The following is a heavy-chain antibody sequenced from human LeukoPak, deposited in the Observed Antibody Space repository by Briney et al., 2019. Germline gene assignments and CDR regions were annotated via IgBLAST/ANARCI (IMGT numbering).Heavy chain of an antibody. J-gene: IGHJ6*03. CDR1: GFAFSGSA. CDR3: TRHVSDHYDFWSGPINNYYYYYMDV. D-gene: IGHD3-3*01. Sequence: TGGSLRLSCAASGFAFSGSAMLWVRQASGKGLEWVGRIRSKANSYATAYAASVKGRFTISRDDSKNTAYLQMNSLKTEDTAVYYCTRHVSDHYDFWSGPINNYYYYYMDVWGKGTTVTVSS. CDR2: IRSKANSYAT. V-gene: IGHV3-73*01.